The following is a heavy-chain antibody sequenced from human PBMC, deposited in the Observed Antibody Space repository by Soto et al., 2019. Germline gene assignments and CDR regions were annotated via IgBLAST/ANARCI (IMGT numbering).Heavy chain of an antibody. Sequence: GGSLRLSSAASGFIFENFGMSWVRQAPGKGLEWSSSISGSGFKKYYADSVKGRFTISRDNSKSTVYLELNNLSAEDTAVYHCAKNQGVELVPLATVDWFDPWGQGSVVSVSS. J-gene: IGHJ5*02. V-gene: IGHV3-23*01. CDR1: GFIFENFG. CDR3: AKNQGVELVPLATVDWFDP. D-gene: IGHD1-26*01. CDR2: ISGSGFKK.